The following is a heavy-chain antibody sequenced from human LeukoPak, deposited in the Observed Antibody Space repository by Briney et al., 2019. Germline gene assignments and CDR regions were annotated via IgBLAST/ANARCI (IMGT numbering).Heavy chain of an antibody. CDR2: IYYSGST. V-gene: IGHV4-30-4*08. J-gene: IGHJ4*02. D-gene: IGHD6-6*01. Sequence: PSETLSLTCTVSGGSISSGDYSWSWIRQPPGEGLEWIGYIYYSGSTYYNPSLNSRVTISVDTSKNQFSLKLSSVTAADTAVYYCAREGTARPLDYWGQGTLVTVSS. CDR1: GGSISSGDYS. CDR3: AREGTARPLDY.